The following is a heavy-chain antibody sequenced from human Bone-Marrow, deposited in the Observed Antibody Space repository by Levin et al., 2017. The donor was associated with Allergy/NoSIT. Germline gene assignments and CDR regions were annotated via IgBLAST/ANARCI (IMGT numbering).Heavy chain of an antibody. D-gene: IGHD5-12*01. CDR1: GFAFTDFY. CDR2: INPNTGAT. J-gene: IGHJ5*02. Sequence: ASVKVSCKASGFAFTDFYLHWVRQAPGKGFEWMGWINPNTGATNYAQQFQGWVTMTRDTSISTAYMDLTWLRSDDTAVYYCARDARRPPIGLATWIKNCFDPWGQGTLVTVSS. V-gene: IGHV1-2*04. CDR3: ARDARRPPIGLATWIKNCFDP.